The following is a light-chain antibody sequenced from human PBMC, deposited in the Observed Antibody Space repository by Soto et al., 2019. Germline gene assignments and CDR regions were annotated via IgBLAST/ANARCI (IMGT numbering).Light chain of an antibody. J-gene: IGKJ4*01. V-gene: IGKV3-11*01. CDR1: QSVSKY. CDR2: DAS. CDR3: QQRSNWLQIT. Sequence: EIVLTQSPATLSLSPGERATLSCRASQSVSKYLAWYQQKPGQAPRLLIHDASNRATGIPARFSGSGSGTDFTLTISSLEPEDCGVYYCQQRSNWLQITFDGGNKVEIK.